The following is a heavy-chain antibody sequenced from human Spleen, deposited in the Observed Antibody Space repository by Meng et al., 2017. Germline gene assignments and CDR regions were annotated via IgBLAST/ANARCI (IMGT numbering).Heavy chain of an antibody. D-gene: IGHD5-12*01. Sequence: SETLSLTCAVYGGSFDHYYWGWIRQPPGKGLEWIGRIYTSGSTNYNPSLKSRVTISVDTSKNQFSLKLSSVTAADTAVYYCARGRGFSGAGYWGQGTLVTVSS. V-gene: IGHV4-4*08. J-gene: IGHJ4*02. CDR2: IYTSGST. CDR1: GGSFDHYY. CDR3: ARGRGFSGAGY.